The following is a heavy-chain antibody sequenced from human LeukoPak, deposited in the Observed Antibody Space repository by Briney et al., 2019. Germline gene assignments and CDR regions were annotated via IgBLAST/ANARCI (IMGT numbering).Heavy chain of an antibody. D-gene: IGHD3-22*01. J-gene: IGHJ4*02. CDR3: AKPLRPTYYYDSSGSLSFDY. CDR2: ISGSGGST. Sequence: GGSLRLSCAASGFTFSSYEMNWVRQAPGKGLEWVSAISGSGGSTYYADSVKGRFTISRDNSKNTLYLQMNSLRAEDTAVYYCAKPLRPTYYYDSSGSLSFDYWGQGTLVTVSS. V-gene: IGHV3-23*01. CDR1: GFTFSSYE.